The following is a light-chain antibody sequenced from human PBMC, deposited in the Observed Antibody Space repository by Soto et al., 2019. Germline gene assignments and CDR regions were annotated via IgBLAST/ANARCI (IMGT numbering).Light chain of an antibody. J-gene: IGKJ4*01. CDR1: QSAHNN. Sequence: EIVMTQSPATLSVSPGERATLSCRASQSAHNNLAWYQQKPGQAPRLLIYLTSTRATGVPARFSGSGSGTDFTLTICSLQSDDFAFCYCQPYQWCPLTFGGGTKVEIK. CDR2: LTS. V-gene: IGKV3-15*01. CDR3: QPYQWCPLT.